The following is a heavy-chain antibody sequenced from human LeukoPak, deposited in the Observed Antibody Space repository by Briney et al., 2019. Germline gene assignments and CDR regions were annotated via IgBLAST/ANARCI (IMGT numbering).Heavy chain of an antibody. Sequence: PGRSLRLSCAASGFTFNMYGMHWVRQAPGKGLEWVAGISNDGSTKDYADSVKGRFTISRDSSKKSMFLQMNSLRAEDTAVYNCAKAAYCTSTSCHFSGYAQRPLDSWGQGTLVTVSS. CDR1: GFTFNMYG. J-gene: IGHJ4*02. V-gene: IGHV3-30*18. CDR2: ISNDGSTK. CDR3: AKAAYCTSTSCHFSGYAQRPLDS. D-gene: IGHD2-2*01.